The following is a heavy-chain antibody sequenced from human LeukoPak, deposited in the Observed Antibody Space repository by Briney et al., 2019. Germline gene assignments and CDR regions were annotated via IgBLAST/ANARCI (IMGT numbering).Heavy chain of an antibody. CDR1: GYTFTSYS. CDR3: ARRVISLEGLDI. V-gene: IGHV1-18*01. CDR2: ISAVTGNT. Sequence: ASVKVSCKASGYTFTSYSVSWVRQAPGQGLEWMGWISAVTGNTKYAQNLQGRVTMTTDTSTNTAYMDLRSLRSDDTAVYYCARRVISLEGLDIWGQGTMITVFS. D-gene: IGHD2-21*01. J-gene: IGHJ3*02.